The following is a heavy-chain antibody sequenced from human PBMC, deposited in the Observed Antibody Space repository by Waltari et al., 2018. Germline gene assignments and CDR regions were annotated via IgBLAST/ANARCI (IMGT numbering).Heavy chain of an antibody. CDR3: AKRPRCSGTTCYPLDY. Sequence: EVQLLQSGGGVVQPGGSLRLSCAASGFTFTSYAMSWVRQAPGMGLDWISGISASGGSTDYTDAVKGRFTISRDNSKNTLYLQMKSLRAEDTAVYYCAKRPRCSGTTCYPLDYWGQGTLVTVSS. D-gene: IGHD2-2*01. CDR2: ISASGGST. V-gene: IGHV3-23*01. J-gene: IGHJ4*02. CDR1: GFTFTSYA.